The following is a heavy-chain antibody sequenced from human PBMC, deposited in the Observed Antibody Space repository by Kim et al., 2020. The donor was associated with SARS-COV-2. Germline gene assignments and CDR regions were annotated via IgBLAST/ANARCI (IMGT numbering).Heavy chain of an antibody. CDR3: AKDDSSNWFYYYGMDV. D-gene: IGHD3-22*01. V-gene: IGHV3-30*18. Sequence: GGSLRLSCAASGSSFSGDGMHWVRQAPGQGLEWVAVISYDGGRKHYADSVMGRFTISRDNSKNTLYLEMTSLRPEDTAVYYCAKDDSSNWFYYYGMDVWG. CDR2: ISYDGGRK. J-gene: IGHJ6*01. CDR1: GSSFSGDG.